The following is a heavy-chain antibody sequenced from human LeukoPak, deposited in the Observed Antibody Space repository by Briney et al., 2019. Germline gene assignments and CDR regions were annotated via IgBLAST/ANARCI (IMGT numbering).Heavy chain of an antibody. V-gene: IGHV4-4*02. J-gene: IGHJ6*03. CDR2: IYHSGST. CDR3: ARTVGYYDSSGFPFRYYYYYMDV. Sequence: PSETLSLTCAVSGGSISSSNWWSWVRQPPGKGLEWIGEIYHSGSTNYNPSLKSRVTISVDKSKNQFSLKLSSVTAADTAVYYCARTVGYYDSSGFPFRYYYYYMDVWGKGTTVTVSS. D-gene: IGHD3-22*01. CDR1: GGSISSSNW.